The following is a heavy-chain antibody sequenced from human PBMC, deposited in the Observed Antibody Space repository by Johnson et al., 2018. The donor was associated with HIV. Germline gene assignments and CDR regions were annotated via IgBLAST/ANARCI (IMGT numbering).Heavy chain of an antibody. CDR3: AKDRWSGPKVNAFDI. V-gene: IGHV3-9*01. D-gene: IGHD3-3*01. CDR2: ISWHSGSI. CDR1: GFTFDDYA. J-gene: IGHJ3*02. Sequence: VQLVESGGGLVQPGRSLRLSCAASGFTFDDYAMHWVRQAPGKGLEWVSGISWHSGSIGYADSVKGRFIISRDNAKNSLYLQMNSLRAEDTALYYCAKDRWSGPKVNAFDIWGQGTMVTVSS.